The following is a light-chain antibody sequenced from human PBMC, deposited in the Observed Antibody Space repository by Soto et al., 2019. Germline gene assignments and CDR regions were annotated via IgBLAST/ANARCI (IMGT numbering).Light chain of an antibody. CDR3: QHYNSYSEA. CDR1: QSISVW. V-gene: IGKV1-5*03. CDR2: KAS. Sequence: DIQMTQSPSTLSASVGDRVTITCRASQSISVWLAWYQQKAGKAPKLLIYKASTLKSGVPSRFSGSGSGTEFTLTISSLQPDDFATYYCQHYNSYSEAFGQGTK. J-gene: IGKJ1*01.